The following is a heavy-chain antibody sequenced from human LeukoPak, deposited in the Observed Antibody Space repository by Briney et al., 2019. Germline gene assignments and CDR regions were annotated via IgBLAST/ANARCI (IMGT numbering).Heavy chain of an antibody. J-gene: IGHJ6*02. CDR3: ARGQLWLRGFYYYYYGMDV. V-gene: IGHV4-31*03. Sequence: SQTLSLTCTVSGGSISSGGYYWSWIRQHPGKGLEWIGYIYYSGSTYYNPSLKSRVTLSVDTSKNQFSLKLSSVTAADTAVYYCARGQLWLRGFYYYYYGMDVWGQGTTVTVSS. CDR2: IYYSGST. CDR1: GGSISSGGYY. D-gene: IGHD5-18*01.